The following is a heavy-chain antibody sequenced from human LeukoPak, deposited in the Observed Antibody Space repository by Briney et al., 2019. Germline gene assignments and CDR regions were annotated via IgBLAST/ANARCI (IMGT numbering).Heavy chain of an antibody. CDR1: GFTFSSYS. CDR3: AREGNDDDAFDY. CDR2: ISSSSSYI. V-gene: IGHV3-21*01. D-gene: IGHD1-1*01. J-gene: IGHJ4*02. Sequence: GGSLRLSCAASGFTFSSYSMNWVRQAPGKGLEWVSSISSSSSYIYYADSVKGRFTISGDNAKNSLYLQMNSLRAEDTAVYYCAREGNDDDAFDYWGQGTLVTVSS.